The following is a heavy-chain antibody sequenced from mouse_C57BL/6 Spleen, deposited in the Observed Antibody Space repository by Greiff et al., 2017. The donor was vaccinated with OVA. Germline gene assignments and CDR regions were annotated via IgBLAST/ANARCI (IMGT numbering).Heavy chain of an antibody. D-gene: IGHD1-1*01. J-gene: IGHJ3*01. V-gene: IGHV1-52*01. CDR2: IDPSDSET. CDR3: ARGDGSSSSWFAY. Sequence: VQLQQPGAELVRPGSSVKLSCKASGYTFTSYWMHWVKQRPIQGLEWIGNIDPSDSETHYNQKFKDKATLTVDKSSSTAYMQLSSLTSEDSAVYDCARGDGSSSSWFAYWGQGTLVTVSA. CDR1: GYTFTSYW.